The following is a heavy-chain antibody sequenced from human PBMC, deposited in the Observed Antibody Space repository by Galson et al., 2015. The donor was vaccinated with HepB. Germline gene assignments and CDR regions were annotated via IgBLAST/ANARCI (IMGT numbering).Heavy chain of an antibody. V-gene: IGHV3-23*01. D-gene: IGHD6-19*01. Sequence: SLRLSCAASGFTFSDYAMNWVRQAPGKGLQWVSSISGSGLNPYYSDSVKGRFTISRDNSNNRLYLQMNSLRAEDTALYFCAKGGSGWNGFLADFWGHGTWVTVSS. CDR2: ISGSGLNP. J-gene: IGHJ4*01. CDR3: AKGGSGWNGFLADF. CDR1: GFTFSDYA.